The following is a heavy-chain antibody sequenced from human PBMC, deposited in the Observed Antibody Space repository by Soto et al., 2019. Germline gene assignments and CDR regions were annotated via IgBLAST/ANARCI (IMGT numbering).Heavy chain of an antibody. CDR1: GFTFSSYW. D-gene: IGHD7-27*01. V-gene: IGHV3-7*03. CDR2: IKQDGSEK. J-gene: IGHJ3*02. CDR3: ARRLNNWGLDAFDI. Sequence: GSLRLSCAASGFTFSSYWMSWVRQAPGKGLEWVANIKQDGSEKYYVDSVKGRFTISRDNAKNSLYLQMNSLRAEDTAVYYCARRLNNWGLDAFDIWGQGTMVTVSS.